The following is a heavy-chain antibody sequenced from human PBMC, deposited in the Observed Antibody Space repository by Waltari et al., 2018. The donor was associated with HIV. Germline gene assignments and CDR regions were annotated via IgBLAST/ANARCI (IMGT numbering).Heavy chain of an antibody. CDR2: INWKGDSS. V-gene: IGHV3-20*04. D-gene: IGHD3-22*01. Sequence: EVYLVESGGGVVRPGESLRRSCVVSGWPFEDYAMAWARRSPGKGLEWVYNINWKGDSSNYADSVKGRFTISRDNAKDSLYLQMNSLRGEDTAFYYCARDSDGSGYDHWGRGTLVTVSS. J-gene: IGHJ4*02. CDR3: ARDSDGSGYDH. CDR1: GWPFEDYA.